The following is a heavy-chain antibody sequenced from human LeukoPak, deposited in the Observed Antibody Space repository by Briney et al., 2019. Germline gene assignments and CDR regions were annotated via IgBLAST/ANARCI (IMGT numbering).Heavy chain of an antibody. CDR3: ARGYSSGWADY. D-gene: IGHD6-19*01. J-gene: IGHJ4*02. CDR1: GGSLSSYY. V-gene: IGHV4-4*07. Sequence: SETLSLTCTLSGGSLSSYYWSWIRQPAGKGLEWIGRIYTSGSTNYNSSLKSRVTMSVDTSKNQFPLKLSSVTAADTAVYYCARGYSSGWADYWGQGTLVTVSS. CDR2: IYTSGST.